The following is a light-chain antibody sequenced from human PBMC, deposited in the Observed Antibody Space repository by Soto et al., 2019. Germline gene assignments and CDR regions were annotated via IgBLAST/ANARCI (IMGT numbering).Light chain of an antibody. CDR3: QQYNNWS. V-gene: IGKV3-11*01. CDR2: DAS. Sequence: EIVLTQSPDTLSLSPGERATLSCRASQSVSSYLAWYQQKPGQAPRLLIYDASNRATGIPARFSGSGSGTEFTLTISSLQSEDFAVYYCQQYNNWSFGQGTRLEIK. J-gene: IGKJ5*01. CDR1: QSVSSY.